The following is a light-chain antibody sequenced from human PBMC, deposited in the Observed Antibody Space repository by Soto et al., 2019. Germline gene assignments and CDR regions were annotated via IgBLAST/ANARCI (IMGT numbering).Light chain of an antibody. Sequence: EIVMTQSPATLSVSPVERATLSCRASQSVSSNLAWYQQKPGQAPRLLIYGASTRATGIPARFSGSGSGTEFTLTISSLQSEDFAVYHCQQYNNWPPLTFGGGTKVEIK. CDR1: QSVSSN. CDR3: QQYNNWPPLT. CDR2: GAS. V-gene: IGKV3-15*01. J-gene: IGKJ4*01.